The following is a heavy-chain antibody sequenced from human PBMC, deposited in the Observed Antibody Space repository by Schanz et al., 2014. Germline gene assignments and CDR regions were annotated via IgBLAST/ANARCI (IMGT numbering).Heavy chain of an antibody. CDR2: ISTSNGNT. J-gene: IGHJ4*02. CDR1: GYTFTDYG. D-gene: IGHD5-12*01. V-gene: IGHV1-18*01. Sequence: QVQVVQSGAEVKKPGASVKVSCKASGYTFTDYGVIWVRQAPGQGLEWMGWISTSNGNTNYIQKLQGRVTMTTDTSTSTAYMELRSLRSDDTAVYYCARAFGGYDPAGALDYWGQGTRVTVSS. CDR3: ARAFGGYDPAGALDY.